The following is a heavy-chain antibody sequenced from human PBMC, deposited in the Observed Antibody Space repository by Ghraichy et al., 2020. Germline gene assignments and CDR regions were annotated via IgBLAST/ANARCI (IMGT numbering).Heavy chain of an antibody. Sequence: SGPTLVKPTQTLTLTCTFSGFSLSTSGVGVGWIRQPPGKALEWLALIYWDDDKRYGPSLKSRLTITKDTSKNQVVLTVTNMDPVDTATYYCARHTTDYYYMDVWGKGTTVTVSS. CDR3: ARHTTDYYYMDV. J-gene: IGHJ6*03. D-gene: IGHD4-17*01. CDR2: IYWDDDK. V-gene: IGHV2-5*05. CDR1: GFSLSTSGVG.